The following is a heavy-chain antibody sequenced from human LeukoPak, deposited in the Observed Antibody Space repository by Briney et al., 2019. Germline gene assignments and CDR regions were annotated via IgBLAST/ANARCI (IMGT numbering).Heavy chain of an antibody. CDR1: GGSISSGGYY. CDR3: AKGFSSSLRFDY. J-gene: IGHJ4*02. CDR2: IYYSGST. D-gene: IGHD6-6*01. Sequence: SETLSLTCTVSGGSISSGGYYWSWIRQHPGKGLEWIGYIYYSGSTYYNPSLKSRVTISVDTSKNQSSLKLSSVTAADTAVYYCAKGFSSSLRFDYWGQGTLVTVSS. V-gene: IGHV4-31*03.